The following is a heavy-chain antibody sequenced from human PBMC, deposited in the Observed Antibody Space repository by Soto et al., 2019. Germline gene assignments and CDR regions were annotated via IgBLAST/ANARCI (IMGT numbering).Heavy chain of an antibody. V-gene: IGHV3-21*01. Sequence: GGSLRLSCAASGFTFSSYSMNWVRQAPGKGLEWVSSISSSSYIYYADSVKGRFTISRDNAKNSLYLQMNSLRAEDTAVYYCARDNYSSRGGFDYWGQGTLVTVSS. CDR3: ARDNYSSRGGFDY. CDR1: GFTFSSYS. CDR2: ISSSSYI. D-gene: IGHD6-13*01. J-gene: IGHJ4*02.